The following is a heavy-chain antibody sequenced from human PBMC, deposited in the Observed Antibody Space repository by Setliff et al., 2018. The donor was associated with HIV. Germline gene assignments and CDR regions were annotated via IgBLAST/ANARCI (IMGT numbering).Heavy chain of an antibody. D-gene: IGHD6-19*01. CDR3: AREQHRMYNSGWYFHIDS. Sequence: SETLSLTCSVSGGSMSGYYWNWIRQPAGKGLEWIGYIYYSGSTYYNPSLKSRVTMSVDTSKNQFSLKLSSVTAADTAVYYCAREQHRMYNSGWYFHIDSWGQGALVTVSS. J-gene: IGHJ4*02. CDR2: IYYSGST. V-gene: IGHV4-59*06. CDR1: GGSMSGYY.